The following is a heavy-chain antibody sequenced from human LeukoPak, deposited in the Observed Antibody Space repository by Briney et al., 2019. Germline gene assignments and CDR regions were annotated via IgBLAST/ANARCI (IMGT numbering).Heavy chain of an antibody. V-gene: IGHV3-11*01. CDR1: GFTFIDYY. J-gene: IGHJ5*02. Sequence: SCKASGFTFIDYYMNWIRQAPGKGLEWVSYISSSGNTIYYADSVKGRFTISRDNAKNSLYLQMNSLRVEDTAVYYCARHPFDPWGQGTLVTVSS. CDR2: ISSSGNTI. CDR3: ARHPFDP.